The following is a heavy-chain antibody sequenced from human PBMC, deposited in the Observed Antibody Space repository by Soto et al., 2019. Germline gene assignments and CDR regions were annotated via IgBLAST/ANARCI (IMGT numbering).Heavy chain of an antibody. V-gene: IGHV4-4*07. Sequence: SETLSLTCTVSGGSISSYYWSWIRQPAGKGLEWIGRIYTSGSTNYNPSLKSRVTMSVDTSKNQFYRKLSSVTAADTAVYYCARETGLWFGEFEGNWFDPWGQGTLVTVSS. CDR2: IYTSGST. CDR1: GGSISSYY. J-gene: IGHJ5*02. D-gene: IGHD3-10*01. CDR3: ARETGLWFGEFEGNWFDP.